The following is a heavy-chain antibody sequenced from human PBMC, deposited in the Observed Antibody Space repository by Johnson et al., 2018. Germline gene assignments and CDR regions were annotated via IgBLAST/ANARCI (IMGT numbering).Heavy chain of an antibody. J-gene: IGHJ3*01. CDR3: ARERLNDYGDYGPNHDVFDV. V-gene: IGHV3-53*01. CDR1: EFTVSDND. Sequence: VQLVQSGGGLIRPGGSLRLACAPSEFTVSDNDVSWVRQAPGKGLEWVSIIYSGSSVQYAGSAKGRFTISRDMSKNTVFLQMNSLRAGDTAVYYCARERLNDYGDYGPNHDVFDVWGQGTMVTVSS. CDR2: IYSGSSV. D-gene: IGHD4-17*01.